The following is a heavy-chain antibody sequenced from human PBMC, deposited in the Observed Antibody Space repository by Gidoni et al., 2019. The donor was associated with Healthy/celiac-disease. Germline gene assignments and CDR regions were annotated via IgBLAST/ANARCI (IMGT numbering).Heavy chain of an antibody. Sequence: QLQLQASGPGLMTPSETLSLTCTVSGGSISSSSYYWGWIRQPPGKGLEWIGSIYYSGSTYYNPSLKSRVTISVDTSKNQFSLKLSSVTAADTAVYYCARLEYFDWLLNFDYWGQGTLVTVSS. V-gene: IGHV4-39*01. J-gene: IGHJ4*02. CDR2: IYYSGST. CDR3: ARLEYFDWLLNFDY. D-gene: IGHD3-9*01. CDR1: GGSISSSSYY.